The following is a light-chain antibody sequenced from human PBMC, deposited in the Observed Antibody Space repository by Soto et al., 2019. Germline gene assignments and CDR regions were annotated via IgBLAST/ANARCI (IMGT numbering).Light chain of an antibody. CDR3: ATWDDSLTSVL. CDR2: SDN. Sequence: QSALTQPPSASATPGQTVTISCSGSSSNIGSNAVNWYQQLPGTVPKLLLYSDNQRPAGVPDRVSGSKSGTSASLAISGLQSEDEADYYCATWDDSLTSVLFGGGTKLTVL. J-gene: IGLJ2*01. CDR1: SSNIGSNA. V-gene: IGLV1-44*01.